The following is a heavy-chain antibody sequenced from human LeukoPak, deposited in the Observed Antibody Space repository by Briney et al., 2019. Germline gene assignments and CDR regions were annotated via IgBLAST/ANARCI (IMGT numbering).Heavy chain of an antibody. CDR1: GLTFSSYG. CDR3: ARAVGGGEYYFDY. V-gene: IGHV3-33*01. Sequence: GRSLRLSCAASGLTFSSYGMHWVRQAPGKGLEWVAVIWYDGSNKYYADSVKGRFTISRDNSKNTLYLQMNSLRAEDTAVYYCARAVGGGEYYFDYWGQGTLVTVSS. CDR2: IWYDGSNK. J-gene: IGHJ4*02. D-gene: IGHD3-10*01.